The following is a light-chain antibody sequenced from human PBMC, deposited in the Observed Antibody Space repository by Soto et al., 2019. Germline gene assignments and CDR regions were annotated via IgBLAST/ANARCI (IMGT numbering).Light chain of an antibody. V-gene: IGLV1-40*01. CDR2: GNS. CDR1: SSNIGAGYD. Sequence: QSVLTQPPSVSGAPGLRVTISCTGSSSNIGAGYDVHWYQQLPGTAPKLLIYGNSNRPSGVPDRFSGSKSGTSASLAITGLQAEDEANYYCQSYDSSLSGYVFRTGTKVTVL. J-gene: IGLJ1*01. CDR3: QSYDSSLSGYV.